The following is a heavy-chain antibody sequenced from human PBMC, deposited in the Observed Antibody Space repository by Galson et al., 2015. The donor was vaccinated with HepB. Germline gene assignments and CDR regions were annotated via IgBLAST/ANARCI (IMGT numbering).Heavy chain of an antibody. V-gene: IGHV1-69-2*01. CDR1: GYTFTDYY. D-gene: IGHD2-2*03. CDR3: ATDPMDRRNYYYYGMGV. Sequence: VKVSCKVSGYTFTDYYINWVQQAPGKGLEWMGLVDPEDGETMYAEKFQARVTITADTSTDTAYMELSSLTSDDTAVYYCATDPMDRRNYYYYGMGVWGQGTTVTVSS. J-gene: IGHJ6*02. CDR2: VDPEDGET.